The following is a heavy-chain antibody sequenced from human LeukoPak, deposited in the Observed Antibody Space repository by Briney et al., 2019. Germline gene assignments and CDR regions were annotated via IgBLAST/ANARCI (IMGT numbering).Heavy chain of an antibody. CDR1: GGSVSDYY. CDR3: ARDQAAGWFDP. V-gene: IGHV4-59*02. D-gene: IGHD6-25*01. Sequence: PSETLSLTCTISGGSVSDYYWSWIRQSPGKGLEWIGYIYHTGSTSYNPSLKSRVTISVDTSKNQFSPKLSSVTAADTAVYYCARDQAAGWFDPWGQGTLVTVSS. CDR2: IYHTGST. J-gene: IGHJ5*02.